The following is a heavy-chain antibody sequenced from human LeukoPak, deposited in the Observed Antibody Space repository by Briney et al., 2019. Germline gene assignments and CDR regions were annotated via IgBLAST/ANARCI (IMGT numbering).Heavy chain of an antibody. D-gene: IGHD3-10*01. CDR3: ARAYGSGSYTLLFFDC. V-gene: IGHV1-46*01. CDR2: INPSGGST. J-gene: IGHJ4*02. CDR1: GYTFTSYY. Sequence: ASVKVSCKASGYTFTSYYMHWVRQAPGQGLEWMGIINPSGGSTSYAQKFQGRVTMTRDTSTSTVYMGLSSLRSEDTAVYYCARAYGSGSYTLLFFDCWGQGTLVTVSS.